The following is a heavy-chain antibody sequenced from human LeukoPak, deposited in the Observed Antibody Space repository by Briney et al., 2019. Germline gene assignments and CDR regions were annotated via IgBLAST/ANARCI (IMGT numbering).Heavy chain of an antibody. CDR3: ARDPGRVATTENDDY. V-gene: IGHV1-2*02. CDR1: GYTFTGYY. CDR2: INPNSGGT. J-gene: IGHJ4*02. D-gene: IGHD5-12*01. Sequence: EASVKVSCKASGYTFTGYYMHWVRQAPGQGLEWMGWINPNSGGTNYAQKFQGRVTMTRDTSISTAYMELSRLRSDDTDVYYCARDPGRVATTENDDYWGQGILVTVSS.